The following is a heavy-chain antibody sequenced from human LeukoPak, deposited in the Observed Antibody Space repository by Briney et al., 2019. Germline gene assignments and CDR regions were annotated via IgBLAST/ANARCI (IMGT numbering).Heavy chain of an antibody. D-gene: IGHD6-19*01. Sequence: GESLKISCKGSGYSFTTYWITWVRQMPGKGLEWMGTIDPSDSYTNYSPSFQGHVTISADKSISTAYLQWSSLKASDTAMYYCARRCNNGWSDYWGQGTLVTVSS. CDR1: GYSFTTYW. CDR3: ARRCNNGWSDY. V-gene: IGHV5-10-1*01. J-gene: IGHJ4*02. CDR2: IDPSDSYT.